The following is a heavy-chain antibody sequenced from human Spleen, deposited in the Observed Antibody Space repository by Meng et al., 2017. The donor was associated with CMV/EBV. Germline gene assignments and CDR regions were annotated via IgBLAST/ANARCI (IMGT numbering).Heavy chain of an antibody. Sequence: GESLKISCAASGFTVSSNYMSWVRQAPGKGLEWVSVIYRDGRTYSADSVKGRFTISRDNSKNTLYLQMNSLRAEDTAVYYCARVQYNILTGYVDCWGQGTRVTVSS. J-gene: IGHJ4*02. CDR2: IYRDGRT. V-gene: IGHV3-53*01. CDR3: ARVQYNILTGYVDC. CDR1: GFTVSSNY. D-gene: IGHD3-9*01.